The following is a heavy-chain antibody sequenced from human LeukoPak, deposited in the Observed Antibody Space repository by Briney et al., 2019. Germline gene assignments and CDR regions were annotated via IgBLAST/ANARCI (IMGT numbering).Heavy chain of an antibody. Sequence: SETLSLTCTVSGGSIRSRSHYWGWIRQPPGKGLEWIGNIYYSGSTYYNPSLKSRVTISVDTSKNQFSLKLSSVTAADAAVYYCSRRSSSGWCLDYWGQGTLVTVSS. V-gene: IGHV4-39*01. CDR3: SRRSSSGWCLDY. J-gene: IGHJ4*02. D-gene: IGHD6-19*01. CDR1: GGSIRSRSHY. CDR2: IYYSGST.